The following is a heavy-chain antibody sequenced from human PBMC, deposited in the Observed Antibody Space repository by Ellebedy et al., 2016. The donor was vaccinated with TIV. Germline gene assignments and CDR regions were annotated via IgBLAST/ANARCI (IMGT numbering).Heavy chain of an antibody. Sequence: PGGSLRLSCAASGFSFDDYAMHRVRQAPGKGLEWVSGISWNSGTIDYADSVKGRFTISRDNTKNSLYLQMNSLRAEDTAVYFCARENGYYFDYWGQGTLVIVSS. J-gene: IGHJ4*02. CDR1: GFSFDDYA. CDR2: ISWNSGTI. V-gene: IGHV3-9*01. CDR3: ARENGYYFDY. D-gene: IGHD6-25*01.